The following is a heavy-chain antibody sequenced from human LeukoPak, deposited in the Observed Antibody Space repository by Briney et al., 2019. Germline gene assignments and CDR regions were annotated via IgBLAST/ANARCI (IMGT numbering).Heavy chain of an antibody. CDR2: IYYSGST. J-gene: IGHJ4*02. CDR3: ASLHTPGYFDY. V-gene: IGHV4-39*01. Sequence: KPSETLSLTCTVSGGSISSSSYYWGWIRQPPGKGLEWIGTIYYSGSTYYHPSLKSRLTISVDTSKNQFSLKLSSVTAADTAVYYCASLHTPGYFDYWGQGTLVTVSS. D-gene: IGHD1-14*01. CDR1: GGSISSSSYY.